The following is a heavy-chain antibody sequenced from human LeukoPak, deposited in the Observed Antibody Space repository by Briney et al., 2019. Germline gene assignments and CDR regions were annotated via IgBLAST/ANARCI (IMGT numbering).Heavy chain of an antibody. CDR3: ARGPTISETGYFDY. Sequence: PSETLSLTCAVYGGSFSAYYWSWIRQSPGKGLQWIAEVNHHGDTNYNPSVKGRVTISVDTSKNQFSLKVTSLTAADTAVYYCARGPTISETGYFDYWGQGTLVTVSS. D-gene: IGHD1-1*01. CDR2: VNHHGDT. J-gene: IGHJ4*03. CDR1: GGSFSAYY. V-gene: IGHV4-34*01.